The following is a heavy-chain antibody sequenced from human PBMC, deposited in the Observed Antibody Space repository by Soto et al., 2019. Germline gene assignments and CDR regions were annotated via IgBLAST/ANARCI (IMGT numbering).Heavy chain of an antibody. D-gene: IGHD3-3*01. CDR2: ISYDGSNK. Sequence: GGSLRLSCAASGFTFSSYGMHWVRQAPGKGLEWVAVISYDGSNKYYADSVKGRFTISRDNSKNTLYLQMNSLRAEDTAVYYCAKDGTPIFGVVYYFDYWGQGTLVTVSS. J-gene: IGHJ4*02. CDR3: AKDGTPIFGVVYYFDY. V-gene: IGHV3-30*18. CDR1: GFTFSSYG.